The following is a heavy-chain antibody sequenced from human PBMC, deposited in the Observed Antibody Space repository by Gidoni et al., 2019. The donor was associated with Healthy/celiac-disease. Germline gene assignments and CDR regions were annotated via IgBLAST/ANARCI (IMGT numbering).Heavy chain of an antibody. D-gene: IGHD3-22*01. CDR3: ARQSSGYTYYYYGMDV. V-gene: IGHV4-4*02. CDR1: GCSISSSNW. Sequence: QVQLQESGPGLVKASGTLSLTCAVSGCSISSSNWWSWVRQPPGKGLEWIGEIYHSGSPNYNPSLKSRVTISVDKSKNQFSLKLSSVTAADTAVYYCARQSSGYTYYYYGMDVWGQGTTVTVSS. CDR2: IYHSGSP. J-gene: IGHJ6*02.